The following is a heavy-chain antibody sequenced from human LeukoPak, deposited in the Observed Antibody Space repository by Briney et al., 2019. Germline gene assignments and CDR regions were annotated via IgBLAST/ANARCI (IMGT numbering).Heavy chain of an antibody. J-gene: IGHJ4*02. CDR1: GFTFSSYG. V-gene: IGHV3-30*18. D-gene: IGHD4-17*01. CDR3: ANYKAPTVTLFDY. Sequence: VGSLRLSCAASGFTFSSYGMHWVRQAPGKGLEWVAVISYDGSIKYYADSVKGRVTISRDNSKNTLYLQMSSLRPEDTAVYYCANYKAPTVTLFDYWGQGTLVTVSS. CDR2: ISYDGSIK.